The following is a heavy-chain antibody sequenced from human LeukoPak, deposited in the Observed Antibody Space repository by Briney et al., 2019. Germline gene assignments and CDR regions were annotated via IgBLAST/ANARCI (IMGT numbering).Heavy chain of an antibody. CDR1: GFTLSSYW. V-gene: IGHV3-7*03. CDR2: INHNGNVN. CDR3: ARGGGLDV. Sequence: GGYLRLYCAASGFTLSSYWMNWARQAPGKGLEWVASINHNGNVNYYVDSVKGRFTISRDNAKNSLYLQMSNLRAEDTAVYFCARGGGLDVWGQGATVTVSS. J-gene: IGHJ6*02. D-gene: IGHD3-16*01.